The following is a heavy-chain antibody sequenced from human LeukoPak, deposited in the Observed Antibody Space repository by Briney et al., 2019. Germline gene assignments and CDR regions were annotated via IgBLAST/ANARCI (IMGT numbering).Heavy chain of an antibody. CDR1: GFTFSSHG. J-gene: IGHJ5*02. CDR3: ARDLDWGAFDA. CDR2: ISPSGSIS. V-gene: IGHV3-23*01. Sequence: GGSLRLSCAASGFTFSSHGINWVRQAPGKGLEWVSGISPSGSISYYADSVKGRFTISRDNSKNTVSLQMNGLRAEDTALYYCARDLDWGAFDAWGQGTLVTVSS. D-gene: IGHD3-9*01.